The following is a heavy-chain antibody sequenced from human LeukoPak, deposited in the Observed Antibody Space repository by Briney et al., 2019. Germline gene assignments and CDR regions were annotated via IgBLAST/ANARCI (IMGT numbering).Heavy chain of an antibody. D-gene: IGHD6-19*01. CDR1: AASIGTFY. CDR2: ASSSGGS. J-gene: IGHJ2*01. CDR3: ARDGVAVSPTGSNWYFDL. V-gene: IGHV4-59*01. Sequence: SETLSLTCPVSAASIGTFYWMWMRQPQGKGREWIGYASSSGGSKFSPSLKSRVTISVDTSKNQFSLKLTSVTAADTAVYYCARDGVAVSPTGSNWYFDLWGRGRLVTVSS.